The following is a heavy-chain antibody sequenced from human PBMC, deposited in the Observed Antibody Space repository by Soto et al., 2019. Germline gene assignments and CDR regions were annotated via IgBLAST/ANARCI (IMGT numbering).Heavy chain of an antibody. CDR3: ARLSSSSSVYLDY. D-gene: IGHD6-6*01. CDR1: GGSFSGYY. V-gene: IGHV4-34*01. CDR2: INHSGST. Sequence: SETLSLTCAVYGGSFSGYYWSWIRQPPGKGLEWIGEINHSGSTNYNPSLKSRVTISVDTSKNQFSLKLSSVTAADTAVYYCARLSSSSSVYLDYWGQGTLVTVSS. J-gene: IGHJ4*02.